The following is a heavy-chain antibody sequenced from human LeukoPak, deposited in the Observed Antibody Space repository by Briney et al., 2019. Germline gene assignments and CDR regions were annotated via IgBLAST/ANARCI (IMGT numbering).Heavy chain of an antibody. Sequence: ASVKVSFKASGYTFTSYDINWVRQAPGQGLEWMGWMNPNSGNTGYAQKFQGRVTMTRNTSISTAYMELSSLRSEDTAVYYCARLSIAARRFDYWGQGTLVTVSS. V-gene: IGHV1-8*01. D-gene: IGHD6-6*01. CDR2: MNPNSGNT. CDR1: GYTFTSYD. CDR3: ARLSIAARRFDY. J-gene: IGHJ4*02.